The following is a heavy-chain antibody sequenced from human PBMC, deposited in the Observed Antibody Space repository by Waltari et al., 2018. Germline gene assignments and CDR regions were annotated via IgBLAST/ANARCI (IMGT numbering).Heavy chain of an antibody. V-gene: IGHV3-30*01. Sequence: QVQLVESGGGVVQPGRSLRLSCAASGFTFSSYAMHWVRQAPGKGLEWVAVISYDGSNKYYADSVKGRFTISRDNSKNTLYLQMNSLRAEDTAVYYCARDGVVYDFWSGRNYYYYMDVWGKGTTVTVSS. CDR1: GFTFSSYA. CDR3: ARDGVVYDFWSGRNYYYYMDV. J-gene: IGHJ6*03. CDR2: ISYDGSNK. D-gene: IGHD3-3*01.